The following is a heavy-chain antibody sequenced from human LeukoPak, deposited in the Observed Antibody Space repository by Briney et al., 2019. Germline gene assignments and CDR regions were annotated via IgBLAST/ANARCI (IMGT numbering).Heavy chain of an antibody. CDR1: GYTFINYY. Sequence: ASVKVSCKASGYTFINYYMHWVRQAPGQGLEWMGIINPSGGSTSYAQTFQGRVTMTRDTSTSTVYMELSSLRSEDTAVYYCARDLGSGSYFGPLDYWGQGTLVTVSS. CDR3: ARDLGSGSYFGPLDY. CDR2: INPSGGST. J-gene: IGHJ4*02. V-gene: IGHV1-46*01. D-gene: IGHD3-10*01.